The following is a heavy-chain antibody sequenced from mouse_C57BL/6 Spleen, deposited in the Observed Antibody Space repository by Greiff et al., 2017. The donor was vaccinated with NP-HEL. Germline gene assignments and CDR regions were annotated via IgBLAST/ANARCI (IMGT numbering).Heavy chain of an antibody. Sequence: VQLQQPGAELVKPGASVKMSCKASGYTFTSYWITWVKQRPGQGLEWIGDIYPGSGSTNYNEKFKSKATLTVDTSSSTAYMQLSSLTSEDSAVYYCARGMVTTGYYYAMDYWGQGTSVTVSS. CDR3: ARGMVTTGYYYAMDY. V-gene: IGHV1-55*01. CDR2: IYPGSGST. D-gene: IGHD2-2*01. CDR1: GYTFTSYW. J-gene: IGHJ4*01.